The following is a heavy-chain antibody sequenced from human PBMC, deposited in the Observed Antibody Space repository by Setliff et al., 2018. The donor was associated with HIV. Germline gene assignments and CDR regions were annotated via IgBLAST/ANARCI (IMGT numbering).Heavy chain of an antibody. J-gene: IGHJ5*02. Sequence: SETLSLTCTVSGGSISSSSYYWGWIRQPPGKGLEWIGSIYYSGSTNYNPSLKSRVTISVDTSKNQFSLKLNSVTAADTAIYYCARGMGDRPTIPRDDWFDPWGQGTLVTVSS. CDR3: ARGMGDRPTIPRDDWFDP. D-gene: IGHD3-16*01. CDR1: GGSISSSSYY. CDR2: IYYSGST. V-gene: IGHV4-39*07.